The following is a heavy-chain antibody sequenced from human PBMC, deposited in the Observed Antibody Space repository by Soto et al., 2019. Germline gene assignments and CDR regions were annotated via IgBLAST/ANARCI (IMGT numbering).Heavy chain of an antibody. Sequence: GGSLRLSCAASGFTFCSYSMNWVRQAPGKGLEWVSYISSSSSTIYYADSVKGRFTISRDNAKNSLYLQMNSLRAEDTAVYYCARDSEGIVVVPADMDVWGKGTTVTVSS. J-gene: IGHJ6*04. D-gene: IGHD2-2*01. CDR1: GFTFCSYS. CDR2: ISSSSSTI. CDR3: ARDSEGIVVVPADMDV. V-gene: IGHV3-48*01.